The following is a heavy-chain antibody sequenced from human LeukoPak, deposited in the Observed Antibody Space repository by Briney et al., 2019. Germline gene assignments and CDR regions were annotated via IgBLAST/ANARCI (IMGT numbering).Heavy chain of an antibody. V-gene: IGHV3-30*03. D-gene: IGHD3-10*01. CDR3: ARYGSGSYPDAFDI. CDR1: GFTFSSYG. Sequence: PGRSLRLSCAASGFTFSSYGMHWVRQAPGKGLEWVAVISYDGSNKYYADSVKGRFTISRDNSKNTLYLQMNSLRAEDTAVYYCARYGSGSYPDAFDIWGQGTMVTVSS. J-gene: IGHJ3*02. CDR2: ISYDGSNK.